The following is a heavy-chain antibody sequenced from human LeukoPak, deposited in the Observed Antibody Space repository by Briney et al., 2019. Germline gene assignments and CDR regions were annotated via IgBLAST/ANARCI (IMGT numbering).Heavy chain of an antibody. J-gene: IGHJ4*02. CDR1: GFTFDDYA. CDR2: ISGDGGRT. CDR3: AKDQDSSGSYWVY. D-gene: IGHD6-19*01. Sequence: GGSLRLSCAASGFTFDDYAMHWVRQAPGKGLEWVSLISGDGGRTFYADSVKGRFTISRDNSKNCLYLQMNSLRTEDTALYYCAKDQDSSGSYWVYWGQGTLVTVSS. V-gene: IGHV3-43*02.